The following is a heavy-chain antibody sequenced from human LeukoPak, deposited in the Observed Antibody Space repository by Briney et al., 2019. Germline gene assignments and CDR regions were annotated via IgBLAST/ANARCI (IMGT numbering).Heavy chain of an antibody. CDR1: GFTVSSNY. V-gene: IGHV3-53*01. J-gene: IGHJ4*02. Sequence: GGSLRLSCAASGFTVSSNYMSWVRQAPGKGLEWVSVIYSGGSTYYADSVKGRFTISRDNSKNTLYLQMNSLRAEDTAVYYCARVSGSWRYYFDYWGQGTLVPVSS. D-gene: IGHD6-13*01. CDR3: ARVSGSWRYYFDY. CDR2: IYSGGST.